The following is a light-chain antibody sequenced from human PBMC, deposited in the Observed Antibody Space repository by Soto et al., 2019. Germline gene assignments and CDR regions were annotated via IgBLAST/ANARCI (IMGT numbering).Light chain of an antibody. Sequence: EIVLTQSPGTLSLSPGERATLSCRAIQSVSSSYLAWYQQKPGQAPRLLIYGASSRATGIPDRFSGSGSGTDFTLTISRLEPEDFAVYYCQQYGSSAPTTFGQGTKVDIK. CDR1: QSVSSSY. CDR2: GAS. CDR3: QQYGSSAPTT. J-gene: IGKJ1*01. V-gene: IGKV3-20*01.